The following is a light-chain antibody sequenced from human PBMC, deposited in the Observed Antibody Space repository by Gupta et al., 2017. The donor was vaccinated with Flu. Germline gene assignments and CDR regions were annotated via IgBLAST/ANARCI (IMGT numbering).Light chain of an antibody. CDR2: AAS. J-gene: IGKJ1*01. Sequence: DIQMTQSPSSLSASVGDRVAVTCRASQSISSFLNWYQQRPGKAPKLLIYAASILQSGVPSRFSGSGSGTDFTLTISSLQPEDFATYYCQQGYSSPSTFGQGTKVEIK. CDR3: QQGYSSPST. V-gene: IGKV1-39*01. CDR1: QSISSF.